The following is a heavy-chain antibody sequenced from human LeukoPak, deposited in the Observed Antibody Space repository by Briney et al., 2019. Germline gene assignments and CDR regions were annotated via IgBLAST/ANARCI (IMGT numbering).Heavy chain of an antibody. CDR1: GFIFNNYG. Sequence: GGSLRLSCAASGFIFNNYGMYWVRQAPGKGLEWVAVIYSDGSKQNYADSVKGRFTISRDDSKNTVYLQMNSLRAEDTSVYYCARDVRSGYFGYWGQGTLVTVSS. CDR3: ARDVRSGYFGY. V-gene: IGHV3-33*01. CDR2: IYSDGSKQ. D-gene: IGHD3-22*01. J-gene: IGHJ4*02.